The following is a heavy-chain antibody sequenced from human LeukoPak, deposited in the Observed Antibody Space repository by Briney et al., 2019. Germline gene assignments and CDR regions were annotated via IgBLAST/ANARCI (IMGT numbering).Heavy chain of an antibody. CDR2: ISYDGSNK. CDR1: GFTFSSYA. CDR3: AKGSAYYDYVWGSYRRRDDAFDI. Sequence: PGGSLRLSCVASGFTFSSYAIHWVRQAPGKGLEWVAVISYDGSNKYYADSVKGRFTISRDNSKNTLYLQMNSLRAEDTAVYYCAKGSAYYDYVWGSYRRRDDAFDIWGQGTMVTVSS. D-gene: IGHD3-16*02. J-gene: IGHJ3*02. V-gene: IGHV3-30-3*01.